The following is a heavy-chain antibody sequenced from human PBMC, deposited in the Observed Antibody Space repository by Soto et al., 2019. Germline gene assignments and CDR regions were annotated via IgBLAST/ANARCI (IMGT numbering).Heavy chain of an antibody. CDR2: IRSKAYGGTT. CDR3: TRDLAHSSSSWFDP. CDR1: GFTFGDYA. V-gene: IGHV3-49*03. Sequence: GGSLRLSCTASGFTFGDYAMRWFRQAPGKGLEWVGFIRSKAYGGTTEYAASVKGRFTISRDDSKSIAHLQMNSLKTEDTAVYYCTRDLAHSSSSWFDPWGQGTLVNVSA. J-gene: IGHJ5*02. D-gene: IGHD6-6*01.